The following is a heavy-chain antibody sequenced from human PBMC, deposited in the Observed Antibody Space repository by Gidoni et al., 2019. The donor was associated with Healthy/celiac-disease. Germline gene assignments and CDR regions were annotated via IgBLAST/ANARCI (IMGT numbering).Heavy chain of an antibody. CDR3: AKPLVPRLSYYYGMDV. J-gene: IGHJ6*02. CDR1: GFTFSSYA. V-gene: IGHV3-23*01. CDR2: ISGSGGST. D-gene: IGHD6-13*01. Sequence: EVQLLESGGGLVQPGGSLRLSCAASGFTFSSYAMSWVRQAPGKGLEWVSAISGSGGSTYYADSVKGRFTISRDNSKNTLYLQMNSLRAEDTAVYYCAKPLVPRLSYYYGMDVWGQGTTVTVSS.